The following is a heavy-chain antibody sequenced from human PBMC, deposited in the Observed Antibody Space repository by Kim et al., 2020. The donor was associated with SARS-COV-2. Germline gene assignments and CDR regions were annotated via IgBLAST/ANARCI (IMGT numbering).Heavy chain of an antibody. CDR2: ISESGAHT. Sequence: GGSLRLSCAGSGFTFSSYGMTWVRQAPGKGLDWVSSISESGAHTYYADSVKGRFTISRDNSKNTLYLQMNSLRAEDTAGYYCAKRAEGSGGGCYDYWG. CDR1: GFTFSSYG. D-gene: IGHD3-10*01. CDR3: AKRAEGSGGGCYDY. V-gene: IGHV3-23*01. J-gene: IGHJ4*03.